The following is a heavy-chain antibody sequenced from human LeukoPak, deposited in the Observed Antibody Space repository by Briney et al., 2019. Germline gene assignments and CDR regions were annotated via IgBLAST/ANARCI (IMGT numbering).Heavy chain of an antibody. CDR2: IYYSGST. V-gene: IGHV4-59*08. D-gene: IGHD5-18*01. CDR1: GGSISSYY. J-gene: IGHJ4*02. CDR3: ARLHDGYRYGADY. Sequence: PSETLSLTRTVSGGSISSYYWSWIRQPPGKGLEWIGYIYYSGSTNYNPSLKSRVTISVDTSKNQFSLKLSPVTAADTAVYYCARLHDGYRYGADYWGQGTLVTVSS.